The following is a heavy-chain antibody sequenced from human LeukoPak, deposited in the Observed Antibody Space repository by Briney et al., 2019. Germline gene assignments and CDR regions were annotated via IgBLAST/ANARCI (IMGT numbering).Heavy chain of an antibody. Sequence: PSETLSLTCTVSGYSISSGYYWTWIRQPPGKGLEWIGEINHVGSTKYNPSLKSRATMSVDPSKNQFSLKLSAVTAADTAFYYCARGRNNQITMIRGPNHYFGLDVWGQGTTVTVSS. CDR3: ARGRNNQITMIRGPNHYFGLDV. J-gene: IGHJ6*02. CDR1: GYSISSGYY. V-gene: IGHV4-38-2*02. CDR2: INHVGST. D-gene: IGHD3-10*01.